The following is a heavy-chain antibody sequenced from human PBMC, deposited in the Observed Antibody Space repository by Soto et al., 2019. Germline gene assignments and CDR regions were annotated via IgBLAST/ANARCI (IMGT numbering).Heavy chain of an antibody. CDR1: GYTFTSYA. Sequence: AASVKVSFKASGYTFTSYAMHWLRQAPGQRLEWMGWINAGNGNTKYSQKFQGRVTITRDTSASTAYMELSSLRSEDTAVYYCARDGSSSWFYYYYYGMDVWGQGTTVTVSS. V-gene: IGHV1-3*01. J-gene: IGHJ6*02. CDR3: ARDGSSSWFYYYYYGMDV. D-gene: IGHD6-13*01. CDR2: INAGNGNT.